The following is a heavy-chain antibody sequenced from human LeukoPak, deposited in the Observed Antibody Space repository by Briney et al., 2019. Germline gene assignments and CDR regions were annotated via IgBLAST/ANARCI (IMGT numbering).Heavy chain of an antibody. CDR3: ARGGSPFY. J-gene: IGHJ4*02. CDR2: ISGDGTTT. Sequence: GGSLRLSCVASGFSFSTSWMHWVRQDAGRGLVWVSRISGDGTTTTYADSVKGRFTISRDNAKNTVFLQMNSLSTEDTAVYYYARGGSPFYWGQGSLVTVSP. D-gene: IGHD3-10*01. V-gene: IGHV3-74*01. CDR1: GFSFSTSW.